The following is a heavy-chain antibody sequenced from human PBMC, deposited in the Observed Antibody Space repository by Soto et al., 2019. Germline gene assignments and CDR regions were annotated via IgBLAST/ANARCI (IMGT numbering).Heavy chain of an antibody. Sequence: QVQLQESGPGLVKPSQTLSLTCTVSGGSINSGGYCWSWIRQHPGKGLDWIGCIPYGGSTSYNPSLKSRVTMSVDTSKNQFSLKLTSVTAADTAVYYCSRGILVWGQGALITVSS. J-gene: IGHJ4*02. CDR1: GGSINSGGYC. CDR2: IPYGGST. V-gene: IGHV4-31*03. D-gene: IGHD5-18*01. CDR3: SRGILV.